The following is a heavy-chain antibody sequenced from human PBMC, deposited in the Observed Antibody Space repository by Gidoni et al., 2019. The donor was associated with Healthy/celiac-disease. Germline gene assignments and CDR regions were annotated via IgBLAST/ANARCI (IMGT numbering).Heavy chain of an antibody. CDR1: GYSISRGYY. CDR2: IYHSGRT. CDR3: ARGITMVRGVTGGWFDP. J-gene: IGHJ5*02. Sequence: QVQLQESGPGLVKPSETPSLTCTVPGYSISRGYYWGWIRHPPGKGLAWIGSIYHSGRTYYNPSLKSRVTISVDTSKNQFSLKLSSVTAADTAVYYCARGITMVRGVTGGWFDPWGQGTLVTVSS. V-gene: IGHV4-38-2*02. D-gene: IGHD3-10*01.